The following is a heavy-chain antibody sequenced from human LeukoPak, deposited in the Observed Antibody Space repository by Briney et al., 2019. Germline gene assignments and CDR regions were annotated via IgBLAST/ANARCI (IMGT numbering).Heavy chain of an antibody. CDR3: AREAPGAHNHFDY. Sequence: GGSLRLSCAASGFTFSSYSTNWVRQAPGKGLEWLSYISSSSSTIYYADSVKGRFTISRDDAKNSLYQQMNSLRDEDTAVYYCAREAPGAHNHFDYWGQGTLVTVSS. J-gene: IGHJ4*02. V-gene: IGHV3-48*02. CDR2: ISSSSSTI. CDR1: GFTFSSYS. D-gene: IGHD1-26*01.